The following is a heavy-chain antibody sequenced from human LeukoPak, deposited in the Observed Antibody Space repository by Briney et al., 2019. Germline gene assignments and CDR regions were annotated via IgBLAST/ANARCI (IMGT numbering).Heavy chain of an antibody. CDR1: GFTFSSYS. Sequence: GSLRLSCAASGFTFSSYSMNWVRQAPGKGLEWVSYISSSSSTIYYADSVKGRFTISRDNAKNTLFLHMRTLRAEDTALYYCAKIFGWHLVVVTAYDAFDTWGQGTMVSVSS. CDR2: ISSSSSTI. J-gene: IGHJ3*02. CDR3: AKIFGWHLVVVTAYDAFDT. V-gene: IGHV3-48*01. D-gene: IGHD2-21*02.